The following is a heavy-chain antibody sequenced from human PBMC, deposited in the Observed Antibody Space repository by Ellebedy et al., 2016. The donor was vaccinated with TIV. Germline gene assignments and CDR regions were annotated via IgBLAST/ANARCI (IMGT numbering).Heavy chain of an antibody. Sequence: GESLKISXAASGFTFSSYWMSWVRQAPGKGLEWVANIKQDGSEKYYVDSVKGRFTISRDNAKNSLYLQMNSLRAEDTAVYYCARSSQIGVVVAVFDYWGQGTLVTVSS. CDR3: ARSSQIGVVVAVFDY. V-gene: IGHV3-7*01. CDR2: IKQDGSEK. J-gene: IGHJ4*02. CDR1: GFTFSSYW. D-gene: IGHD2-15*01.